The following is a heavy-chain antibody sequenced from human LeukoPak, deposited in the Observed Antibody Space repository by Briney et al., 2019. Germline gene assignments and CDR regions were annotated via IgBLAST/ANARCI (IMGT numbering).Heavy chain of an antibody. CDR3: ARHYRGSTRSSAFFYYYMDV. J-gene: IGHJ6*03. V-gene: IGHV4-4*09. CDR1: GGSISSYY. CDR2: IYTSGST. D-gene: IGHD6-19*01. Sequence: SETLSLTCTVSGGSISSYYWSWIRQPPGKGLEWIGYIYTSGSTNYNPSLESRVTISVDTSKNQFSLKLSSVTAADTAVYYCARHYRGSTRSSAFFYYYMDVWGKGTTVTVSS.